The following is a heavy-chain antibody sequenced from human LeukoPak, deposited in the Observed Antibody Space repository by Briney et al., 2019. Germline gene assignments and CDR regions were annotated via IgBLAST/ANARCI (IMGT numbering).Heavy chain of an antibody. J-gene: IGHJ4*02. CDR3: AKAYNYARIDS. D-gene: IGHD1-1*01. V-gene: IGHV3-23*01. CDR2: ISGGGATT. Sequence: PGGSLRLSCAASGFTFSSYAMDWVRQAPGKGLEWVSAISGGGATTYYADSVKGRFTISRDNSKNTLNLQMNSLRAEDTAVYYCAKAYNYARIDSWGQGTQVTVSS. CDR1: GFTFSSYA.